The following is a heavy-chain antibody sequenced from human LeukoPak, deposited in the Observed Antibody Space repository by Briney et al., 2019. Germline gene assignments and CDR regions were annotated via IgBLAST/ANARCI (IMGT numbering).Heavy chain of an antibody. J-gene: IGHJ4*02. CDR3: ARHASVSGNWPRPLDY. CDR1: GGSISSSSYY. Sequence: SETLSLTCTVSGGSISSSSYYWGWVRQPPGKGLEWIANIYYSGSTYYSPSLRGRVTISVGTSKNQFSLKLTSVTAADTAVYYCARHASVSGNWPRPLDYWGQGSLVTVSS. CDR2: IYYSGST. V-gene: IGHV4-39*01. D-gene: IGHD3-3*01.